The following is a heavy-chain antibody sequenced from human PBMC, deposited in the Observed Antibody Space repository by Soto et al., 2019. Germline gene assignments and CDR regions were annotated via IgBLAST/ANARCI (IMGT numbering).Heavy chain of an antibody. CDR1: GFTFSSYG. CDR2: IWYDGSNK. D-gene: IGHD1-26*01. Sequence: GGSLRFSCAASGFTFSSYGMHWVRQAPGKGLGWVAVIWYDGSNKYYADSVKGRFTISRDNSKKTLYMQMNSLRAEDTAVYYCARFSRDYSGSYRHFDYWGQGTLVTVSS. V-gene: IGHV3-33*01. CDR3: ARFSRDYSGSYRHFDY. J-gene: IGHJ4*02.